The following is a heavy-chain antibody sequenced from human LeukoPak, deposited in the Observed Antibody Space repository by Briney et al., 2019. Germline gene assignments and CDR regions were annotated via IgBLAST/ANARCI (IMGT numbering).Heavy chain of an antibody. CDR2: ISYDGSNK. CDR1: GFTFSSYG. V-gene: IGHV3-30*03. D-gene: IGHD3-10*01. J-gene: IGHJ4*02. CDR3: AGGAGTYSPDY. Sequence: AGGSLRLSCAASGFTFSSYGMHWVRQAPGKGLEWVAVISYDGSNKYYANSVKGRFTISRDKSKNTLYLQMGSLRAEDMAVYYCAGGAGTYSPDYWGQGTLVTVSS.